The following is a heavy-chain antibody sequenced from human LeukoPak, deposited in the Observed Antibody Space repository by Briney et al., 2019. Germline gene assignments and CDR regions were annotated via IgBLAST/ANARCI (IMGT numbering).Heavy chain of an antibody. Sequence: SQTLSLTCTVSGGSISSGSYHWSWIRQPAGKGLEWIGRIYTSGSTNYNPSLKSRVTISVDTSKNQFSLKLSSVTAADTAVYYCARGLRTIFGVVTRFDPWGQGTLVTVSS. V-gene: IGHV4-61*02. CDR3: ARGLRTIFGVVTRFDP. D-gene: IGHD3-3*01. J-gene: IGHJ5*02. CDR1: GGSISSGSYH. CDR2: IYTSGST.